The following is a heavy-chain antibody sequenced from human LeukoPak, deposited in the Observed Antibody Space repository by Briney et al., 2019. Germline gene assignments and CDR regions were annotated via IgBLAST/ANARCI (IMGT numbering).Heavy chain of an antibody. V-gene: IGHV3-21*01. CDR1: GFNININF. J-gene: IGHJ5*02. D-gene: IGHD1-26*01. CDR3: ARAQVGYNWFDP. CDR2: ISRSQTYI. Sequence: PGGSLRLSCAASGFNININFMGWVRQAPGKGLEWISSISRSQTYIYYADSVKGRFAISKDNAENSLYLQMNSLRAEDTAVYYCARAQVGYNWFDPWGQGTLVSVSS.